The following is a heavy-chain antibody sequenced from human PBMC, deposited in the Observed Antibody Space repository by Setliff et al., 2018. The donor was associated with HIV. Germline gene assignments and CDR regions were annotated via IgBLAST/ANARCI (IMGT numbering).Heavy chain of an antibody. J-gene: IGHJ4*02. D-gene: IGHD2-15*01. CDR3: ARDSHCSGPSCYSGGQFFDY. CDR2: IIPIFGTA. Sequence: SVKVSCKASGYTFSSNYMHWVRQAPGQGLEWMGGIIPIFGTANYAQKFQGRVTITADESTNTSYMELTSLRSEDTAVYFCARDSHCSGPSCYSGGQFFDYWGQGTLVTVSS. V-gene: IGHV1-69*13. CDR1: GYTFSSNY.